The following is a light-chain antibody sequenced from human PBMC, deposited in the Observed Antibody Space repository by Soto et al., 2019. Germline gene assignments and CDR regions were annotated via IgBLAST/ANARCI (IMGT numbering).Light chain of an antibody. Sequence: DIQMIQSPSSRSASVGDRVTITCRASQSISSYLNWYQQKPGKAPKLLIYAASSLQSGVPSRFRGSGSGTDFTLTISSLQPEDFATYYCQQSYSTPRTFGQGTKVEIK. J-gene: IGKJ1*01. CDR3: QQSYSTPRT. CDR1: QSISSY. CDR2: AAS. V-gene: IGKV1-39*01.